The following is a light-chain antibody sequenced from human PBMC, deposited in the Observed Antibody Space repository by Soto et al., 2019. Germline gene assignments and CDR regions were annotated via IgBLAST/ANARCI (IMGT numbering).Light chain of an antibody. CDR2: DAS. J-gene: IGKJ1*01. V-gene: IGKV3-11*01. CDR1: QRVSSY. Sequence: EIVLTQSPATLSLSPGERATISCRASQRVSSYLAWYQQKPGQAPRLLIYDASNRASGIPARFSGSGSGTDFTLSISSLGHKDFAVYYCQQRSNWPPTFGQGTKV. CDR3: QQRSNWPPT.